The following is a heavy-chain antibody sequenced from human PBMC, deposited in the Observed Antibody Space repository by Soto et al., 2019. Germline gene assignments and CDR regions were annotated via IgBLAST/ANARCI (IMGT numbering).Heavy chain of an antibody. V-gene: IGHV3-66*01. J-gene: IGHJ4*02. Sequence: WGSLRLSCAASGFTISSNYMNWVRQAPGKGLEWVSIIYGGGSTYYADSVKGRFTISRDTSKNTLYLQMNSLRAEDTAVYYCASSESKPRFDSWGQGTLVTVSS. CDR3: ASSESKPRFDS. D-gene: IGHD1-26*01. CDR1: GFTISSNY. CDR2: IYGGGST.